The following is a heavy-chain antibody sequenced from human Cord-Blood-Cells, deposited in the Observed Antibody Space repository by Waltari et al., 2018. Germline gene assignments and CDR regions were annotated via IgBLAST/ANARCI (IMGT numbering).Heavy chain of an antibody. J-gene: IGHJ4*02. CDR2: SNPNSGGT. D-gene: IGHD1-1*01. CDR3: ARDSGTGTTKFDFDY. V-gene: IGHV1-2*02. Sequence: QVQLVQSGAEVKKPGASVKVSCKASGYTFTGYYMHWVRQAPGQGLEWMGWSNPNSGGTNYAQKFQGRVTMTRDTSISTAYRELSRLRSDDTAVYYCARDSGTGTTKFDFDYWGQGTLVTVSS. CDR1: GYTFTGYY.